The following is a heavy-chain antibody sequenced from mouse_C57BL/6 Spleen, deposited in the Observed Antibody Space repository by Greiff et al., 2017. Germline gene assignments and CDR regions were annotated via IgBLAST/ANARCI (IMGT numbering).Heavy chain of an antibody. CDR1: GFNIKDYY. Sequence: VQLKQSGAELVRPGASVKLSCTASGFNIKDYYMHWVKQRPEQGLEWLGRIDPEDGDTEYAPKFQGKATMTADTSSNTAYLQLSSLTSEDTAVYYCTPYHLGFAYWGQGTLVTVSA. J-gene: IGHJ3*01. V-gene: IGHV14-1*01. CDR2: IDPEDGDT. CDR3: TPYHLGFAY.